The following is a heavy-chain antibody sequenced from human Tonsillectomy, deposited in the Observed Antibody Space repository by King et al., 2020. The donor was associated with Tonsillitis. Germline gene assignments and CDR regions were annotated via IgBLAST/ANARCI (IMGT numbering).Heavy chain of an antibody. V-gene: IGHV3-21*01. CDR3: ARELEDSYGFVLAAFDY. D-gene: IGHD5-18*01. CDR1: GFTFSRYN. J-gene: IGHJ4*02. CDR2: ISSSGSYI. Sequence: QLVQSGGGLVKPGGSLRLSCAASGFTFSRYNINWVRQAPGKGLEWVSSISSSGSYIYYADSVKGRFTMSRDNAKNSLYLQMNSLRAEDTAVYYCARELEDSYGFVLAAFDYWGQGTLVTVSS.